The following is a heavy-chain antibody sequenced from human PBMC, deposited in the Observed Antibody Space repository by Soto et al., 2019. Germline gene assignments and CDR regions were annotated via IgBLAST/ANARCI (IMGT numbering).Heavy chain of an antibody. Sequence: PSETLSLTCAVYGGPLGLGYCSWIRQSPGKGLEWIGEVRYSGVTNYNPSLRSRVTVSVDMSRNQFSLQLTSVTAADTAMYFCARGGTWPTRLDPWGPGTLAT. CDR1: GGPLGLGY. V-gene: IGHV4-34*01. J-gene: IGHJ5*02. CDR2: VRYSGVT. D-gene: IGHD6-25*01. CDR3: ARGGTWPTRLDP.